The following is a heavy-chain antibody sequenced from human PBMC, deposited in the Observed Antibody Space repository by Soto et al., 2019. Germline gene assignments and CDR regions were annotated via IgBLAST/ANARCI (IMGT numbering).Heavy chain of an antibody. D-gene: IGHD2-8*02. Sequence: QVQVVESGGGVVQPGRSLRLSCAAAGFTFSSYGFYWVRQAPGKGLEWVSVIWYDGSNEYYADSVKGRFTMSRDNSKNTLYLQMNSLRAEDTGVYYCARCLLRGHHYGMDVWGQGTTVTVSS. CDR2: IWYDGSNE. J-gene: IGHJ6*02. CDR1: GFTFSSYG. CDR3: ARCLLRGHHYGMDV. V-gene: IGHV3-33*01.